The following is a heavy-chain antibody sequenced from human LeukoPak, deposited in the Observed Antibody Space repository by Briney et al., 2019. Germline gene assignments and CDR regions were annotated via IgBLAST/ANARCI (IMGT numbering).Heavy chain of an antibody. CDR1: GGSFSGYY. CDR2: INHSGST. Sequence: PSETLSLTCAVYGGSFSGYYWSWIRQPPGKGLEWIGEINHSGSTNYNPSLKSRVTISVDTSKNQFSLKLSSVTAADTAVYYCAREYCGGDCYSDYWGQGTLVTVSS. V-gene: IGHV4-34*01. CDR3: AREYCGGDCYSDY. D-gene: IGHD2-21*01. J-gene: IGHJ4*02.